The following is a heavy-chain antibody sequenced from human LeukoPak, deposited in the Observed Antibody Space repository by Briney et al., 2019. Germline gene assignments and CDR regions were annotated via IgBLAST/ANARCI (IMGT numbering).Heavy chain of an antibody. Sequence: GASVKVSCKSSGYTFTVYYMHWVRQAPGQGLEWMGRVIPILGIADYAQRFQGRVTFSADKSTGTAYMEVNSLRSEDTAVYYCARALPRSQQLVRTGNYYYGLDVWGQGTTVTVSS. D-gene: IGHD6-13*01. CDR3: ARALPRSQQLVRTGNYYYGLDV. V-gene: IGHV1-69*02. CDR2: VIPILGIA. J-gene: IGHJ6*02. CDR1: GYTFTVYY.